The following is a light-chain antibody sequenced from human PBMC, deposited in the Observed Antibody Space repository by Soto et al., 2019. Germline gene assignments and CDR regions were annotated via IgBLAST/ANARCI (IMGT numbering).Light chain of an antibody. J-gene: IGKJ2*01. Sequence: DIQMTQSPSTLSASVGDRVTITCRASQSISSWLAWYQQKPGKAPKLLIYNASSLESGVPSRFSGSGSGTEFTLTISSLQPDDFATYYCQQYNSDPDTFGQGTKVEIK. CDR3: QQYNSDPDT. V-gene: IGKV1-5*03. CDR1: QSISSW. CDR2: NAS.